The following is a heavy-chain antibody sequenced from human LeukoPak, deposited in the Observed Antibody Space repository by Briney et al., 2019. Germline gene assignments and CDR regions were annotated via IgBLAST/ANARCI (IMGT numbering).Heavy chain of an antibody. CDR1: GDSISSYY. CDR2: THYSGTT. V-gene: IGHV4-59*08. J-gene: IGHJ5*02. D-gene: IGHD3-10*01. CDR3: ARHANYYGSGSYLNWFDP. Sequence: RTSETLSLTCTVSGDSISSYYWSWIRQPPGKGLEWIGYTHYSGTTNHNPSLKSRVTISVDTSKNHFSLKLTSVTAADTAVYYCARHANYYGSGSYLNWFDPWGQGTLVTVSS.